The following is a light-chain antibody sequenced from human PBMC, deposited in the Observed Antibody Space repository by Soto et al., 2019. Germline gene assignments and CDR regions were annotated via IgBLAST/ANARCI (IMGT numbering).Light chain of an antibody. CDR3: EQSFSKFLYT. V-gene: IGKV1-39*01. CDR2: AAS. CDR1: QSIISY. J-gene: IGKJ2*01. Sequence: DIPLPQSPSSLSASVGDRVTITCRASQSIISYLNWNQQKPAKAPKLLIYAASSLQSGVPSRFSGSGSGTDCTRTISSLQPEDVATYYCEQSFSKFLYTCGQGTKLEIK.